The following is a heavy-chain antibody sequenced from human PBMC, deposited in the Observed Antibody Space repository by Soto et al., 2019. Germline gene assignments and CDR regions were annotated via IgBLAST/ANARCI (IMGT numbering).Heavy chain of an antibody. CDR3: AKGSEFSNSYTLDFDF. CDR1: GFTVSSYA. V-gene: IGHV3-23*01. CDR2: ISGNGGST. J-gene: IGHJ4*02. Sequence: WGSLRLSCAASGFTVSSYAMSGVRQAPGRGLEWVSIISGNGGSTYYAASVKGRFTISRDNTKNTLYLQMDSLTAEDTAVYYCAKGSEFSNSYTLDFDFWGQGALVTVSS. D-gene: IGHD6-6*01.